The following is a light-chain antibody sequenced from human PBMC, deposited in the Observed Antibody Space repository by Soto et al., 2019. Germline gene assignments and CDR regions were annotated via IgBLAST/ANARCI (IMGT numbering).Light chain of an antibody. J-gene: IGKJ4*01. CDR1: QSISSY. CDR2: AAS. CDR3: QQRYSTLLT. V-gene: IGKV1-39*01. Sequence: DIQMTQSPSSLSASVGDRVTITCRASQSISSYLNWYQQKPGKAPKLLIYAASSLQSGVPSRFTGSGSGTDFTLTISSLQHEHFATYYCQQRYSTLLTFGGGTKVDIK.